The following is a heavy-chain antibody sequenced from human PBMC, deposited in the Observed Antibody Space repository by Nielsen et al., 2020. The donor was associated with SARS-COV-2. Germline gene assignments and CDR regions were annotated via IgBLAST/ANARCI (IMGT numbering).Heavy chain of an antibody. J-gene: IGHJ6*02. V-gene: IGHV3-48*04. Sequence: GESLKISCAASGFTFSSYSMNWVRQAPGKGLEWVSYISSSGSTIYYADSVKGRFTISRDNAKNSLYLQMNSLRAEDTAVYYCARPSGYGFYYYGMDVWGQGTTVTVSS. CDR2: ISSSGSTI. D-gene: IGHD5-12*01. CDR3: ARPSGYGFYYYGMDV. CDR1: GFTFSSYS.